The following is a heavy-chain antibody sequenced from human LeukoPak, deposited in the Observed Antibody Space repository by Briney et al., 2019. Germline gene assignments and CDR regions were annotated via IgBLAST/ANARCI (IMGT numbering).Heavy chain of an antibody. CDR2: IYYSGST. CDR3: ARDLTMVRGVPGWFDP. V-gene: IGHV4-59*12. D-gene: IGHD3-10*01. CDR1: GGSISSYY. J-gene: IGHJ5*02. Sequence: SETLSLTCTVSGGSISSYYWSWIRQPPGKGLEWIGYIYYSGSTDYNPSLKSRVTISVDTSKNQFSLKLSSVTAADTAVYYCARDLTMVRGVPGWFDPWGQGTLVTVSS.